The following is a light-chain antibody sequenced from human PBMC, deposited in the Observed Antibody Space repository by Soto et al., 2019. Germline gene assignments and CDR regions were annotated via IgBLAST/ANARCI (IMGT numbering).Light chain of an antibody. V-gene: IGKV3-15*01. CDR3: MQYNKWPLRT. CDR1: QSVFSK. J-gene: IGKJ1*01. Sequence: EMVMTQSPATLSVSPGERVTLSCRASQSVFSKLDWYQQRPGQAPTLLIFDASSRAPGIPARFSGSGSGTEFTLTINSLQSEDFGVYFCMQYNKWPLRTLGQGTKVEIK. CDR2: DAS.